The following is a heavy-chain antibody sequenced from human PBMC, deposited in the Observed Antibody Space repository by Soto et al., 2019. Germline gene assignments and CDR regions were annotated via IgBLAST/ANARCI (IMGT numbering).Heavy chain of an antibody. CDR3: ARVRPEVARYAFDI. J-gene: IGHJ3*02. CDR2: ISYDGSNK. D-gene: IGHD5-12*01. V-gene: IGHV3-30-3*01. CDR1: GFTFSSYA. Sequence: GGSLRLSCAASGFTFSSYAMHWVRQAPGKGLEWVAVISYDGSNKYYADSVKGRFTISRDNSKNTLYLQMNSLRAEDTALYYCARVRPEVARYAFDIWGQGTMVTVSS.